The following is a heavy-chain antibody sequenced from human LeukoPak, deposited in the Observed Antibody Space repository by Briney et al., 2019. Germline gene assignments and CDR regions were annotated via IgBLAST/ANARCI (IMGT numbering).Heavy chain of an antibody. D-gene: IGHD7-27*01. Sequence: GGSLRLSCAASGFTFSDYYMSWIRQAPGKGLEWVSATSGSGGSTYYADSVKGRFTISRDNSKNTLYLQMNSLRAEDTAVYYCANRPGNWGSGVFDYWGQGTLVTVSS. V-gene: IGHV3-23*01. CDR3: ANRPGNWGSGVFDY. CDR1: GFTFSDYY. CDR2: TSGSGGST. J-gene: IGHJ4*02.